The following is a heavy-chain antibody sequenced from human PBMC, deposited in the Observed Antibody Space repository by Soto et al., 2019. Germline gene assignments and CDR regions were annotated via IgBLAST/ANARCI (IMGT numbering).Heavy chain of an antibody. CDR2: IIPIFGTA. D-gene: IGHD1-7*01. CDR3: ARNWNYAVFDY. CDR1: GGTFSSYA. Sequence: ASVKVSCRASGGTFSSYAISWVRQAPGQGLEWMGGIIPIFGTANYAQKFQGRVTITADESTSTAYMELSSLRSEDTAVYYCARNWNYAVFDYWGQGTLVTVSS. J-gene: IGHJ4*02. V-gene: IGHV1-69*01.